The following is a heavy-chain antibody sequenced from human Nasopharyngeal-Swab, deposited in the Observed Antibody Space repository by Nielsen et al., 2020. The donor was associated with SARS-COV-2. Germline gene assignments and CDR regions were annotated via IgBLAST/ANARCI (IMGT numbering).Heavy chain of an antibody. V-gene: IGHV3-21*01. CDR1: GFTFSTYS. Sequence: GESLKISCTASGFTFSTYSMNWVRQAPGKGLEWVSSISRSGYYVYHADSLKGRFTISRDNAKNSLYLQMNSLRPEDTAVYYCATGDLGERIYAMDVWGQGTTVTVSS. CDR2: ISRSGYYV. CDR3: ATGDLGERIYAMDV. J-gene: IGHJ6*02. D-gene: IGHD2/OR15-2a*01.